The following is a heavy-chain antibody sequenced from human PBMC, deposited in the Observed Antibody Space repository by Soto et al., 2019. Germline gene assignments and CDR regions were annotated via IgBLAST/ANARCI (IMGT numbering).Heavy chain of an antibody. J-gene: IGHJ4*02. V-gene: IGHV1-18*01. CDR1: GYTFTAYG. CDR3: ARGRGGLHLWGDF. CDR2: VNVFSGIA. Sequence: QVQLVQSGAEVKEPGASVKVSCKASGYTFTAYGVNWVRQAPGQGLEWMGWVNVFSGIAKYAQKFQDRITVTTDTSTSTAYMDLRSLTSAATAVYYCARGRGGLHLWGDFWGQGTVVTVSS. D-gene: IGHD2-21*01.